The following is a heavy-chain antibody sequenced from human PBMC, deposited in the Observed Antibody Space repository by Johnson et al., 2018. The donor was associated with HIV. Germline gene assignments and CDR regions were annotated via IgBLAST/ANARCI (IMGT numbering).Heavy chain of an antibody. CDR3: ATLKGPRLHIAARRPDAFDI. V-gene: IGHV3-72*01. CDR2: ISYKPSSYST. Sequence: VQLVESGGGVVQPGTSLRLSCAASGFTLSNHYMDWVRQAPGKGLEWVGRISYKPSSYSTEYAASVNGRFTISRDDSKSIAYLQMNSLKTEDTAVYYCATLKGPRLHIAARRPDAFDIWGQGTMVTVSS. J-gene: IGHJ3*02. CDR1: GFTLSNHY. D-gene: IGHD6-6*01.